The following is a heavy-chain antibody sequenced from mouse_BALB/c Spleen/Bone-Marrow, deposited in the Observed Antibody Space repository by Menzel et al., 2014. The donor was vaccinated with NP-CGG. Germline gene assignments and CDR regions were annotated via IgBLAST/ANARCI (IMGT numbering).Heavy chain of an antibody. Sequence: LVESGAELVKPGASVKLSCTASGFNIKDTYMHWVKQRPEQGLEWIGRIDPANGNTKYDPNFQGKATITADTSSNTAYLQLSSLTSEDTAVYYCARWEYYAMDYWGQGTSVTVSS. CDR3: ARWEYYAMDY. CDR2: IDPANGNT. J-gene: IGHJ4*01. CDR1: GFNIKDTY. D-gene: IGHD4-1*01. V-gene: IGHV14-3*02.